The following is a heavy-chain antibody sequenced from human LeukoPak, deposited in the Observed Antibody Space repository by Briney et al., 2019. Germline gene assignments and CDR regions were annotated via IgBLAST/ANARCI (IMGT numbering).Heavy chain of an antibody. J-gene: IGHJ5*02. CDR1: GYTFTSYG. Sequence: ASVKVSCKASGYTFTSYGISWVRQAPGQGLEWMGWISAYNGNTNYAQKLQGRVTMTTDTSTRTAYMELRSLRSDDTAVYYCARVRAVTMNWFDPWGQGTLVAVSS. D-gene: IGHD4-17*01. V-gene: IGHV1-18*01. CDR2: ISAYNGNT. CDR3: ARVRAVTMNWFDP.